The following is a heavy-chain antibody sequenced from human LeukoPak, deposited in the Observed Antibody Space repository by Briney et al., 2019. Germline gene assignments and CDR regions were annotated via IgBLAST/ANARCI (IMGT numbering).Heavy chain of an antibody. CDR1: GFTFSSYG. D-gene: IGHD5-18*01. Sequence: PGGSLALSCAASGFTFSSYGMHLVRQTPGKGLEWVSFIRYDGSNQYYADSVKGRFTISRDNSKNTRYLQMNRLKPEDTAVYFCARGYGESHFDYWGQGTLVTVSS. V-gene: IGHV3-30*02. CDR2: IRYDGSNQ. J-gene: IGHJ4*02. CDR3: ARGYGESHFDY.